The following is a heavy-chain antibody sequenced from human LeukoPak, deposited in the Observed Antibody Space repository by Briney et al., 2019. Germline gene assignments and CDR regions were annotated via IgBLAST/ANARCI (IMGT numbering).Heavy chain of an antibody. V-gene: IGHV5-10-1*01. D-gene: IGHD6-13*01. CDR3: ARRTAAAGRDY. CDR2: IDPSDSYT. CDR1: GYNFPNYW. J-gene: IGHJ4*02. Sequence: GESLKISCKGSGYNFPNYWIGWVRQMPGKGLEWMGRIDPSDSYTNYSPSFQGHVTISADKSISTAYLQWSSLKASDTAMYYCARRTAAAGRDYWGQGTLVTVSS.